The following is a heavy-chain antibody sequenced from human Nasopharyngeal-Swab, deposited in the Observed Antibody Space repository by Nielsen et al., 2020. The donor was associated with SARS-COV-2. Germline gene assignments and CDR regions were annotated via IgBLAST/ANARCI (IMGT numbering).Heavy chain of an antibody. CDR1: GYTFNNYY. D-gene: IGHD3-22*01. V-gene: IGHV1-46*02. CDR2: INPGSGGT. CDR3: AREYYYDSSGYRHYYYGMDV. J-gene: IGHJ6*02. Sequence: ASVKVSCKASGYTFNNYYIHWVRQAPGQGLEWMGMINPGSGGTTYAQKFQGRVTMTRDTSTSTVFMDLSSLRSEDTAVYYCAREYYYDSSGYRHYYYGMDVWGQGTTVTVSS.